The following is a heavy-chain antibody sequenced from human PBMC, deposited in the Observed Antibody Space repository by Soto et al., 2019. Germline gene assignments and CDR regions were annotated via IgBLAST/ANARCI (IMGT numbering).Heavy chain of an antibody. CDR1: GFTFNTYW. CDR3: ARETWGDV. V-gene: IGHV3-7*01. J-gene: IGHJ6*04. D-gene: IGHD1-26*01. Sequence: EVQLVESGGGLVQPGGSLRLSCAASGFTFNTYWMSWLRQAPGKGPEWVANIKEDGSEKYYVDSVKGRFTISRDNSKNSLYLQMNSLRAEDTAVYYCARETWGDVCGRGATVTVSS. CDR2: IKEDGSEK.